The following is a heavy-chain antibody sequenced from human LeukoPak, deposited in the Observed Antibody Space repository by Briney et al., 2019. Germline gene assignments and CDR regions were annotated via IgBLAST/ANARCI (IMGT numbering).Heavy chain of an antibody. CDR2: MNPNSGYT. V-gene: IGHV1-8*01. Sequence: ASVKVSCKTSGYTLTSYDINWVRQATGQGLEWMGWMNPNSGYTGYAQKFQGRVTMTRDTSISTAYMELSTLRSEDTAVYYCARGLTAAGTYVYYGMDVWGQGTTVTVSS. CDR3: ARGLTAAGTYVYYGMDV. J-gene: IGHJ6*02. D-gene: IGHD6-13*01. CDR1: GYTLTSYD.